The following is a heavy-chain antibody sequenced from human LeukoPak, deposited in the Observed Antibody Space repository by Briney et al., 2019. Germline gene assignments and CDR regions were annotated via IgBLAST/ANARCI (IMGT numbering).Heavy chain of an antibody. CDR2: INPSGGST. V-gene: IGHV1-46*01. D-gene: IGHD2-15*01. Sequence: GASVKVSCKASGYTFTSYFMHWVRQAPGQGLEWMGIINPSGGSTSYAQKFQGRVTMTRDTSTSTVYMELNSLRSEDTAVYYCARDLTLGILGSGTYYFDYWGQGTLVTVSS. J-gene: IGHJ4*02. CDR3: ARDLTLGILGSGTYYFDY. CDR1: GYTFTSYF.